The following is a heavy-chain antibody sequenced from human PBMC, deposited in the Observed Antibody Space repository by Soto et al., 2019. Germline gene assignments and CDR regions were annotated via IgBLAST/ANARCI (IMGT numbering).Heavy chain of an antibody. D-gene: IGHD1-26*01. Sequence: ASVKVSCKASGYSFTDNFIHWVRQAPGQGPEWMGWINPSSGATKYLWKFQGRVTMTSDTSISTAYMDLFRLKSDDTAVYYCAREYAVNTLVNSGSLHFDPWGQGSLVTVSS. V-gene: IGHV1-2*02. CDR2: INPSSGAT. CDR1: GYSFTDNF. J-gene: IGHJ5*02. CDR3: AREYAVNTLVNSGSLHFDP.